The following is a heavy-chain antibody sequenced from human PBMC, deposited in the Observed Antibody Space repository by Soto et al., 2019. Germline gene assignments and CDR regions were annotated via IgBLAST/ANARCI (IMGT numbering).Heavy chain of an antibody. D-gene: IGHD6-13*01. CDR2: ISWNSGSI. V-gene: IGHV3-9*01. CDR3: ASTPGYSSSWSREVDY. J-gene: IGHJ4*02. Sequence: EVQLVESGGGLVQPGRSLRLSCAASGFTFDDYAMHWVRQAPGKGLEWVSGISWNSGSIGYADSVKGRFTISRDNAKNSLYPQMNSLRAEDTALYYCASTPGYSSSWSREVDYWGQGTLVTVSS. CDR1: GFTFDDYA.